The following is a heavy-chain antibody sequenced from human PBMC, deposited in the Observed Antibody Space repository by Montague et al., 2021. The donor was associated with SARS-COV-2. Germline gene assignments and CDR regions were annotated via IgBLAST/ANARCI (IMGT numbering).Heavy chain of an antibody. V-gene: IGHV4-59*01. CDR2: IFHTGNT. CDR3: ARTYIWAGERGSGYMDY. D-gene: IGHD3-10*01. Sequence: SETLSLTCSVSPGSIRSYFWSWLRQPPGRGLEWMGSIFHTGNTNYNPSLRSRLTLSVDTSQDQLSLTLMSVTTADTAIYYCARTYIWAGERGSGYMDYWGRGILVTVSS. J-gene: IGHJ4*02. CDR1: PGSIRSYF.